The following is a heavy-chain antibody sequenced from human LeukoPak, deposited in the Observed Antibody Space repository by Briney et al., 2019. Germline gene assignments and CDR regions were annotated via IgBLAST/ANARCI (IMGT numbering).Heavy chain of an antibody. Sequence: SVKVSCKASGGTFSSYAISWVRQAPGQGLEWMGRIIPILGIANYAQKLQGRVTMTTDTSTSTAYMELRSLRSDDTAVYYCARDLIQLLTYYYYYGMDVWGQGTTVTVSS. D-gene: IGHD5-24*01. CDR2: IIPILGIA. J-gene: IGHJ6*02. CDR3: ARDLIQLLTYYYYYGMDV. CDR1: GGTFSSYA. V-gene: IGHV1-69*04.